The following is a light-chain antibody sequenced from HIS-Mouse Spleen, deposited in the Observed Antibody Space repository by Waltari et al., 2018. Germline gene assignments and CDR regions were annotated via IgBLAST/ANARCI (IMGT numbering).Light chain of an antibody. CDR2: EDS. CDR3: YSTDSSGNHRV. J-gene: IGLJ2*01. CDR1: ALPKKY. Sequence: SYELTQPPSVSVSPGQTARITCPGDALPKKYAYWYQQKSGQAPGLVLFEDSKRPSGIPERCSGSSSGTMATLTISGAQVEDEADYYCYSTDSSGNHRVFGGGTKLTVL. V-gene: IGLV3-10*01.